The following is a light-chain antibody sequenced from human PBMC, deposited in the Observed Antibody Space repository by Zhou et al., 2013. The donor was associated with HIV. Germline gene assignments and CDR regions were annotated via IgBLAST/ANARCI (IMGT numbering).Light chain of an antibody. CDR2: DAS. CDR1: QRISSY. CDR3: QHYGSSSWT. Sequence: EIVMTQSPATLSVSPGERATLSCRATQRISSYLAWYQQKLGQAPRLLIHDASSRATGIPDRFSGSGSGADFTLTISRLEPEDFAVYYCQHYGSSSWTFGQGTKVEVK. J-gene: IGKJ1*01. V-gene: IGKV3-20*01.